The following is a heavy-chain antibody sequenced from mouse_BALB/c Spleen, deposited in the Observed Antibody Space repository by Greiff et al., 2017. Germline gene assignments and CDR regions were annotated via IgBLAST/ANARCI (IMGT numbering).Heavy chain of an antibody. Sequence: EVQLVESGGGLVKPGGSLKLSCAASGFTFSSYAMSWVRQTPEKRLEWVATISSGGSYTYYPDSVKGRFTISRDNAKNTLYLQMSSLRSEDTAMYYCARTYLGDAMDYWGQGTSVTVSS. CDR2: ISSGGSYT. CDR1: GFTFSSYA. CDR3: ARTYLGDAMDY. V-gene: IGHV5-9-3*01. J-gene: IGHJ4*01. D-gene: IGHD2-10*01.